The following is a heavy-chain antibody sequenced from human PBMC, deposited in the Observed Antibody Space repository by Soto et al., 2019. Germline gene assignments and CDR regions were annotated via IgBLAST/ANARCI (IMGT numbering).Heavy chain of an antibody. V-gene: IGHV1-69*04. CDR2: IIPILGIA. Sequence: SVKVSCKASGYTFTSYGISWVRQAPGQGLEWMGRIIPILGIANYAQKFQGRVTITADKSTSTAYMELSSLRSEDTAVYYCARDPLLPQYRFWNCYFGGFGHWGPGNLGTLLS. CDR1: GYTFTSYG. J-gene: IGHJ4*02. D-gene: IGHD3-3*01. CDR3: ARDPLLPQYRFWNCYFGGFGH.